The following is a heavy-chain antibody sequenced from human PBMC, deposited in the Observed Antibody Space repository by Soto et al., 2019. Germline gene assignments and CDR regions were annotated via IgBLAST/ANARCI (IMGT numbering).Heavy chain of an antibody. D-gene: IGHD4-17*01. J-gene: IGHJ6*02. CDR2: ISSSSSTI. CDR3: ARDLMTTVTLYYYYYGMDV. V-gene: IGHV3-48*02. Sequence: GGSQRLSCAASGFTFSSYSRNWVRQAPGKGLEWVSYISSSSSTIYYADSVKGRFTISRDNAKNSLYLQMNSLRDEDTAVYYCARDLMTTVTLYYYYYGMDVWGQGTTVTVS. CDR1: GFTFSSYS.